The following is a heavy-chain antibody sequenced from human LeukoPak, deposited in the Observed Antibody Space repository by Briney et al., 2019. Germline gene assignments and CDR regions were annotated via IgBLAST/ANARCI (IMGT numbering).Heavy chain of an antibody. CDR2: IYYSGRT. Sequence: SIYYSGRTYYNPSLKSRVPISVDTSKNQFSLKLSSVTAADTAVYYCARHVRSRHDPYYFDYWGQGTLVTVSS. V-gene: IGHV4-39*01. CDR3: ARHVRSRHDPYYFDY. J-gene: IGHJ4*02. D-gene: IGHD3-16*02.